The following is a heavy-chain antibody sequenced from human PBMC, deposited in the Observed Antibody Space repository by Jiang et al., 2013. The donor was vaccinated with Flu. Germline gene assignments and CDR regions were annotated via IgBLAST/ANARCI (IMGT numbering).Heavy chain of an antibody. J-gene: IGHJ2*01. Sequence: PGLVKTSQTLSLTCTVSGGSSNSGIYSWNWIRQSXGGTGMDWAVFYRWEHQLQPALKRRVTIVMDMSGKQLSLRLTAAIASDTALYYCARGPSDGNDWYLDLWGRGTLVTVSS. CDR3: ARGPSDGNDWYLDL. CDR2: FYRWEH. CDR1: GGSSNSGIYS. V-gene: IGHV4-61*02. D-gene: IGHD1-1*01.